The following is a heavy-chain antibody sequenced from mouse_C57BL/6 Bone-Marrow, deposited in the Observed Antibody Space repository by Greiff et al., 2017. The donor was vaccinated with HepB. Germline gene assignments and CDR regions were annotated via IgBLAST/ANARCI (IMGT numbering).Heavy chain of an antibody. V-gene: IGHV1-50*01. J-gene: IGHJ3*01. CDR1: GYTFTSYW. D-gene: IGHD2-3*01. Sequence: QVQLQQPGAELVKPGASVKLSCKASGYTFTSYWMQWVKQRPGQGLEWIGEIDPSDSYTNYNQKFKGKATLTVDQSSSTAYMQISSLTSEDSAVYYCARDGYYVGFAYWGQGTLVTVSA. CDR2: IDPSDSYT. CDR3: ARDGYYVGFAY.